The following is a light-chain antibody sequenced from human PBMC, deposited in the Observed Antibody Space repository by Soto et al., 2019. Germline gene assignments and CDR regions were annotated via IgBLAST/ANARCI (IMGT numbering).Light chain of an antibody. J-gene: IGKJ1*01. CDR3: MQARQSPTWT. Sequence: DIVMTQSPLSLPVTPGEPASISCRSSQSLLLSNGYNSLDWYLQKPGQSPQLLIYMASSRASGVPDRFSGSGSGTDFTLKISRVEAEDVGVYYCMQARQSPTWTFVQGTKVDMK. V-gene: IGKV2-28*01. CDR2: MAS. CDR1: QSLLLSNGYNS.